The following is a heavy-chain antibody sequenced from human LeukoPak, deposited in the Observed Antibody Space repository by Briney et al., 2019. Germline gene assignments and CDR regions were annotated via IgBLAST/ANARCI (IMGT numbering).Heavy chain of an antibody. V-gene: IGHV4-34*01. CDR3: ARASSPGGFFSRSYNL. CDR1: GGSFSGYY. D-gene: IGHD1-26*01. J-gene: IGHJ4*02. Sequence: SETLSLTCAVYGGSFSGYYWSWIRQPPGKGLEWIGEINQSGSTNYNPSLKSRVSTSIDTSKNQFSLKLSSVTAADTAVYYCARASSPGGFFSRSYNLWGQGTLVIVSS. CDR2: INQSGST.